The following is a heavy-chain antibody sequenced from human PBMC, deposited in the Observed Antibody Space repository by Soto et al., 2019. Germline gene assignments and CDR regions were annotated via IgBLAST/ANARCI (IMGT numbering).Heavy chain of an antibody. CDR2: ISYDGSDK. D-gene: IGHD3-10*01. V-gene: IGHV3-30*03. Sequence: QVQLVESGGGVVQPGRSLRLSCAASGFPFTSYGMHWVREGPDKGLEWVAIISYDGSDKYYADSVKGRFTIARANSTNTLYLQMNSLRPEDTALYYCVGGQYYFDYRGQGTLVVVSS. J-gene: IGHJ4*02. CDR1: GFPFTSYG. CDR3: VGGQYYFDY.